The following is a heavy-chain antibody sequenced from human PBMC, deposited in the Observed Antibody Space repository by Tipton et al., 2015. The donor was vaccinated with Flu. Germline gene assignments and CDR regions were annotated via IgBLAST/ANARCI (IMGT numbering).Heavy chain of an antibody. CDR1: GFTFNTFT. CDR3: ARSGLLPRAVIGEYFQH. Sequence: GSLRLSCAASGFTFNTFTMNWVRQAPGKGLEWVSSISASGAYVYSADSLKGGFTVSRDNAKNSLFLQMNNLGPEDTAVYYCARSGLLPRAVIGEYFQHRGQGTLVTVAS. D-gene: IGHD2-15*01. CDR2: ISASGAYV. V-gene: IGHV3-21*01. J-gene: IGHJ1*01.